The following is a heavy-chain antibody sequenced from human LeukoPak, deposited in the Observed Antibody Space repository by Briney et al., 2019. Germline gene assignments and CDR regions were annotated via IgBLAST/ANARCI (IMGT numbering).Heavy chain of an antibody. D-gene: IGHD6-19*01. V-gene: IGHV3-30*18. CDR1: GFTSSNYG. CDR3: AKGHSSGWFLIDY. J-gene: IGHJ4*02. Sequence: GGSLRLCCAASGFTSSNYGMQWVRQAPGKGLEWVAIISNDGSNKYYADSVKGRFTISRDNSKNTLYLQLISLRVEDTAVYYCAKGHSSGWFLIDYWGQGTLVTVSS. CDR2: ISNDGSNK.